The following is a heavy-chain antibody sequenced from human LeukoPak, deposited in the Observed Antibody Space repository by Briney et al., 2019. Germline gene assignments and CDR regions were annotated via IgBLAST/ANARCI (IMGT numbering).Heavy chain of an antibody. D-gene: IGHD6-13*01. J-gene: IGHJ4*02. CDR1: GFTFSSYG. V-gene: IGHV3-33*01. CDR3: ARDLTAAGTPDY. CDR2: IWYDGSNK. Sequence: GRSLRLSCAASGFTFSSYGMHWVRQAPGKGLEWVAVIWYDGSNKYYADSVKGRFTISRDNSKNTLYLQMNSLRAEDTAVYYCARDLTAAGTPDYWGQGTLVTVSS.